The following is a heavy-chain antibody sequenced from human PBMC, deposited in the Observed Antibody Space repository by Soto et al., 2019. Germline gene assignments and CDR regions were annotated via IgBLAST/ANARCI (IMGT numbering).Heavy chain of an antibody. D-gene: IGHD5-12*01. Sequence: PSQTLSLTCAISGDSVSSNSAAWNWIRQSPSRGLEWLGRTYYRSKWYNDYAVSVKSRITINPDTSKNQFSLKLSSVTAADTAVYYCARHDTIVATRLYYYYIDVWGKGTTVTVSS. V-gene: IGHV6-1*01. CDR1: GDSVSSNSAA. CDR2: TYYRSKWYN. CDR3: ARHDTIVATRLYYYYIDV. J-gene: IGHJ6*03.